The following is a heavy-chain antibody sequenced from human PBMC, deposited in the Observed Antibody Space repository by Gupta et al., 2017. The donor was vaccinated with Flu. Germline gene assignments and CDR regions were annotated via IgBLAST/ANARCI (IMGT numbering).Heavy chain of an antibody. D-gene: IGHD3-10*01. CDR1: GGSFSGYY. Sequence: QVQLQQWGAGLLKPSETLSLTCAAYGGSFSGYYWSWIRQPPGKGLEWIGEINHSGSTNYTPSLKSRVTISIDTSKNQFSLKLSSVTAADTAVYYCARGNRGSGSYSGHYYYYYYMDVWGKGTTVTVSS. CDR3: ARGNRGSGSYSGHYYYYYYMDV. J-gene: IGHJ6*03. CDR2: INHSGST. V-gene: IGHV4-34*01.